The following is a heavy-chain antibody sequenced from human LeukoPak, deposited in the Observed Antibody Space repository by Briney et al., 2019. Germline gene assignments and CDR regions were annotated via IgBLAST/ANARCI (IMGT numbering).Heavy chain of an antibody. CDR3: ASHPYGSGGSFDY. J-gene: IGHJ4*02. D-gene: IGHD3-10*01. CDR2: VYTSGTT. CDR1: GGSISSDTYY. Sequence: SETLSLTCTVSGGSISSDTYYWSWIRQTAGKGLERIGRVYTSGTTNYNPSLKSRVTISIDTSKNQFSLKLSSVTAADTAVYYCASHPYGSGGSFDYWGQGTLVTVSS. V-gene: IGHV4-61*02.